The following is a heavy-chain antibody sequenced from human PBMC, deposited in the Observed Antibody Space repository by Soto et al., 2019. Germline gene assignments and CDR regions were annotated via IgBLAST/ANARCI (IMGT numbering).Heavy chain of an antibody. J-gene: IGHJ6*02. CDR3: TRHPYDFGDYVIGAIRPPDTYGMDV. V-gene: IGHV3-73*01. D-gene: IGHD4-17*01. CDR1: GFTFSGSA. CDR2: IRTKPNKYAT. Sequence: PGGSLRLSCAASGFTFSGSAIHWVRQAPGKGLEWVGLIRTKPNKYATTYAASMKGRITISRDDFKNAAFLQVNSLKIEDTAVYYCTRHPYDFGDYVIGAIRPPDTYGMDVWGQGTTVTVSS.